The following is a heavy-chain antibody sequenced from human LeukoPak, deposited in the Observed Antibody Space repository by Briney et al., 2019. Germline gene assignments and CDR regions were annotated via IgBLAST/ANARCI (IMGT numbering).Heavy chain of an antibody. CDR3: ARDRGGLRRYDAFDI. V-gene: IGHV3-23*01. CDR2: ISGSGGST. J-gene: IGHJ3*02. CDR1: GFTFSSYG. Sequence: GGSLRLSCAASGFTFSSYGMSWVRQAPGKGLEWVSAISGSGGSTYYADSVKGRFTISRDNAKNSLYLQMNSLRAEDTAVYYCARDRGGLRRYDAFDIWGQGTMVTVSS. D-gene: IGHD3-10*01.